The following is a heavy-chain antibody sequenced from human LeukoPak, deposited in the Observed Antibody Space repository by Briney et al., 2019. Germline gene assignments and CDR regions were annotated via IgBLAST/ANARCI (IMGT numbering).Heavy chain of an antibody. V-gene: IGHV1-8*01. CDR1: GYTFNNYD. Sequence: ASVKVSCKASGYTFNNYDINWVRQAPGQGLEWMGWMNPNSGRTGYAQNFQGRITITRNTSISTAYMELSSLRSEDTAVYYCTRETSSRYFDYWGQGTLVTVSS. J-gene: IGHJ4*02. CDR2: MNPNSGRT. CDR3: TRETSSRYFDY.